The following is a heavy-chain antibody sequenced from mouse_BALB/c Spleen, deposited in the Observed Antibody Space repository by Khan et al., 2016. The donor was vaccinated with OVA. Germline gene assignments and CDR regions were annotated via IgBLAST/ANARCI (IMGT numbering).Heavy chain of an antibody. CDR2: INPDNDGT. CDR1: GSTFTTYI. J-gene: IGHJ3*01. D-gene: IGHD1-1*01. CDR3: VRDYGSSCWFDN. V-gene: IGHV1S136*01. Sequence: VQLQQSGPELVKTGASGKMSCKACGSTFTTYIIRGVKLKRGRGLKWIGCINPDNDGTQDNEPFRSKSTLTSDKSSNTSYMELSGLTSEDSAVFYCVRDYGSSCWFDNWRHETLHTVSA.